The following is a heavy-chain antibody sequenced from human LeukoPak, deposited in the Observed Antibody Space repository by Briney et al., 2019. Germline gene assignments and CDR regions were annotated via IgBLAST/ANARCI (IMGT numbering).Heavy chain of an antibody. J-gene: IGHJ6*02. D-gene: IGHD2-2*01. CDR3: ARVLGYCSSTSCAYYYGMDV. Sequence: ASVKVSCKASGYTFTSYGTSWVRQAPGQGLEWMGWISAYNGNTNYAQKLQGRVTMTTDTSTSTAYMELRSLRSDDTAVYYCARVLGYCSSTSCAYYYGMDVWGQGTTVTVSS. CDR1: GYTFTSYG. CDR2: ISAYNGNT. V-gene: IGHV1-18*01.